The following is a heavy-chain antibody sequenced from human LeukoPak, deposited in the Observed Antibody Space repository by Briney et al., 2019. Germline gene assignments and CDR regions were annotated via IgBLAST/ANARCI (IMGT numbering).Heavy chain of an antibody. CDR2: IKYDESEI. CDR1: GLTFSRFW. Sequence: GGSLRLSCDASGLTFSRFWMGWVRQAPGKGLEWVASIKYDESEIHCVDSVKGRFTISRDNAKNSLYLQMNRLRAEDTAVYFGVRVTTNGYFDYWGQGSLVTVSS. CDR3: VRVTTNGYFDY. J-gene: IGHJ4*02. D-gene: IGHD1-1*01. V-gene: IGHV3-7*04.